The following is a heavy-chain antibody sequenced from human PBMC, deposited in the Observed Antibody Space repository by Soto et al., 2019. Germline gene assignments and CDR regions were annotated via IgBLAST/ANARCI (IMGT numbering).Heavy chain of an antibody. CDR3: ARDPPPPDY. J-gene: IGHJ4*02. Sequence: QVQLVQSGAEVKKPGASVKVSCKASGYTFASYAISWMRQAPGQGLEWMGWISAYNGNTNYAQKIQGRVTMTTDTPTSTPYMELRSLRSDDTAVYYCARDPPPPDYWGQGTLVPVSS. CDR1: GYTFASYA. CDR2: ISAYNGNT. V-gene: IGHV1-18*01.